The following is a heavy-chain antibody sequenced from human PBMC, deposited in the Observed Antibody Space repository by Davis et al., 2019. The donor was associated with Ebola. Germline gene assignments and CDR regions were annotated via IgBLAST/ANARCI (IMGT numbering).Heavy chain of an antibody. CDR1: GFTVSSNY. CDR3: ARVVCSGDSCYSDY. D-gene: IGHD2-15*01. J-gene: IGHJ4*02. V-gene: IGHV3-53*01. Sequence: GGSLRLSCAASGFTVSSNYMSWVRQAPGKGLEWVSVIYSGGSTYYADSVKGRFTISRDNSKNTLYLQMNSLRAEDTAVYYCARVVCSGDSCYSDYWGQGTLVTVSS. CDR2: IYSGGST.